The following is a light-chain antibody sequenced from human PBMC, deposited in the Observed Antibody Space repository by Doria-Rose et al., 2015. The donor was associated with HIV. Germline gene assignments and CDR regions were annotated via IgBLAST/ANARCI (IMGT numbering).Light chain of an antibody. J-gene: IGKJ1*01. Sequence: TQSPGTLSLSPGERATLSCRASQSFSSTYLAWYQQKPGQAPSLLIYDGSTMATGIPDRFSASGPRTDFTLTINRLEPEDFALYYCHQYGTSWTFGQGTKVEI. CDR2: DGS. CDR3: HQYGTSWT. V-gene: IGKV3-20*01. CDR1: QSFSSTY.